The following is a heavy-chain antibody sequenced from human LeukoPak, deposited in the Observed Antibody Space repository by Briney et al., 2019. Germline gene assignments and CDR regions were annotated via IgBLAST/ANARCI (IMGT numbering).Heavy chain of an antibody. D-gene: IGHD4-23*01. CDR1: GGSISSSSYY. CDR2: IYYSGST. CDR3: ARRYGGSEVYYFDY. J-gene: IGHJ4*02. Sequence: KPSETLSLTCTVSGGSISSSSYYWGWIRQPPGKGLEWIGSIYYSGSTYYNPSLKSRVTISVDTSKNQFSLKLSSVTAADTAVYYCARRYGGSEVYYFDYWGQGTLVTVSS. V-gene: IGHV4-39*07.